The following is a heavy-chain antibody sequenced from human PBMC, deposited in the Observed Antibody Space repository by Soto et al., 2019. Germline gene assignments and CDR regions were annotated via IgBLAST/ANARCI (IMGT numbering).Heavy chain of an antibody. D-gene: IGHD1-7*01. CDR1: GISFVDYV. Sequence: GGSLRLSCAASGISFVDYVMSWVRQAPEKGLEWVSGITGSSDTTYYADSVKGRFTISGDNSKNTLFLQMNTLTGHDTAVYYCTGPTPFFNYWGRGTLVTVSS. J-gene: IGHJ4*02. CDR2: ITGSSDTT. V-gene: IGHV3-23*01. CDR3: TGPTPFFNY.